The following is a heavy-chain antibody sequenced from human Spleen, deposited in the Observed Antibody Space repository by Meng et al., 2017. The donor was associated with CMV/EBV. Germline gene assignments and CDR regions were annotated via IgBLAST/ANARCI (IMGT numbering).Heavy chain of an antibody. CDR3: ARDDNWGPDY. V-gene: IGHV1-2*02. D-gene: IGHD7-27*01. J-gene: IGHJ4*02. CDR1: GYMSSASY. CDR2: IHYDTGET. Sequence: ASVKVSCKASGYMSSASYLHWVRQAPGQGLEWMAWIHYDTGETNYAQNFHGRVTVTRDTSITTVYMELRSLRPDDTAMYYCARDDNWGPDYWGQGTLVTVSS.